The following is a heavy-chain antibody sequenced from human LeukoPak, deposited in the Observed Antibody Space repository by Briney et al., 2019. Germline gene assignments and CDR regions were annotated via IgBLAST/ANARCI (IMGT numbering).Heavy chain of an antibody. V-gene: IGHV4-4*07. D-gene: IGHD3-3*01. CDR3: ARESPDFWSGYYRGYFDY. Sequence: PSETLSLTCTVSGGSISSYYWSWIRQPAGKGLEWIGRIYTSGSTNYNPSLKSRVTMSVDTSKNQFSLKLSSVTAADTAVYYCARESPDFWSGYYRGYFDYWGQGTLVTVSS. J-gene: IGHJ4*02. CDR2: IYTSGST. CDR1: GGSISSYY.